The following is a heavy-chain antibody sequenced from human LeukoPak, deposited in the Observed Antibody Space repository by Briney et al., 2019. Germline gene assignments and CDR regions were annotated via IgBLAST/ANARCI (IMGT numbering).Heavy chain of an antibody. CDR3: ARGVYIAAAQXGY. D-gene: IGHD6-13*01. CDR2: IYYSGTT. J-gene: IGHJ4*02. Sequence: SETLSLTCTVSGGSISSYYWSWIRQPPGKGLEWIGYIYYSGTTNYNPSLKSRVTISVDTSKNQFSLKLSSVTAADTAVYYCARGVYIAAAQXGYWGQGTLVTVSS. CDR1: GGSISSYY. V-gene: IGHV4-59*01.